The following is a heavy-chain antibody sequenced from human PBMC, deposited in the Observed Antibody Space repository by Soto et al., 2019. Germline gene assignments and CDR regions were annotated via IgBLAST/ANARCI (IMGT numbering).Heavy chain of an antibody. CDR3: AKGRQEYCSGGSCYPLYFDY. CDR2: ISWNSGSI. Sequence: EVQLVESGGGLVQPGRSLRLSCAASGFTFDNYAMHWVRQAPGKGLEWVSGISWNSGSIGYADSVKGRFTISRDNAKNSLYLQMNSLRAEDTALYYCAKGRQEYCSGGSCYPLYFDYWGQGTLVTVSS. CDR1: GFTFDNYA. D-gene: IGHD2-15*01. J-gene: IGHJ4*02. V-gene: IGHV3-9*01.